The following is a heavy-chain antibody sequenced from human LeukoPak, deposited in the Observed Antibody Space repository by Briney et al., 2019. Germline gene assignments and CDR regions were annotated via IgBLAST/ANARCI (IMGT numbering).Heavy chain of an antibody. Sequence: GGSLRLFCAASGFPFSSNGMNWVRQAPGKGRDFISYITSTGATIYYADSLKGRFTISRDNARNSLYLQMNSLIDEHTAVYFCARANSLMVRGVISYFDSWGQGTLVTVSS. V-gene: IGHV3-48*02. J-gene: IGHJ4*02. CDR1: GFPFSSNG. CDR2: ITSTGATI. D-gene: IGHD3-10*01. CDR3: ARANSLMVRGVISYFDS.